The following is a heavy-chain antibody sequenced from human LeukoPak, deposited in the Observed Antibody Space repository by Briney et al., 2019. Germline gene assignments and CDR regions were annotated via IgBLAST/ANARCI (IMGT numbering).Heavy chain of an antibody. J-gene: IGHJ4*02. CDR1: GGSFSAYY. CDR3: ARAGDGYNFGDFDY. Sequence: SETLSLTCAVSGGSFSAYYWSWIRQPPGKGLEWIGYIYYSGSTNYNPSLKSRVTISVDTSKNQFSLKLSSVTAADTAVYYCARAGDGYNFGDFDYWGQGTLVTVSS. CDR2: IYYSGST. D-gene: IGHD5-24*01. V-gene: IGHV4-59*01.